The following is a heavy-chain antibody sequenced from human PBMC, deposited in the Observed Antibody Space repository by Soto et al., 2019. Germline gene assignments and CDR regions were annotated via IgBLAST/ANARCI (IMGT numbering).Heavy chain of an antibody. Sequence: GGSLRLSCAASGFTFDDYAMHWVRQAPGKGLEWVSGISWNSGSIGYADSVKGRFTISRDNSKNTLYLQMNSLRAEDTAVYYCAKGSPTVVTDYWGQGTLVTVSS. CDR2: ISWNSGSI. CDR1: GFTFDDYA. D-gene: IGHD4-17*01. V-gene: IGHV3-9*01. CDR3: AKGSPTVVTDY. J-gene: IGHJ4*02.